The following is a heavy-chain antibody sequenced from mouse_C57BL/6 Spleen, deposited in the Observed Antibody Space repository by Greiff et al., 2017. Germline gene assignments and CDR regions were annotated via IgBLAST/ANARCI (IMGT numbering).Heavy chain of an antibody. V-gene: IGHV1-53*01. CDR3: ARSYGNWKGLVFDY. CDR1: GYTFTSYW. Sequence: QVKLMQPGTELVKPGASVKLSCKASGYTFTSYWMHWVKQRPGQGLEWIGNINPSNGGTNYNEKFKSKATLTVDKSSSTAYMQLSSLTSEDSAVYYCARSYGNWKGLVFDYWGQGTTLTVSS. CDR2: INPSNGGT. J-gene: IGHJ2*01. D-gene: IGHD2-10*02.